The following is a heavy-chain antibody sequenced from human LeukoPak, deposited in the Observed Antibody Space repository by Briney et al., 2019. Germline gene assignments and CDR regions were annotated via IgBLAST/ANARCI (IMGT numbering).Heavy chain of an antibody. J-gene: IGHJ4*02. CDR3: ARSNWDFVDYFDY. V-gene: IGHV6-1*01. CDR1: GDSVSSNNAA. D-gene: IGHD1-7*01. CDR2: TYYRSKWYN. Sequence: SQTLSLTCAISGDSVSSNNAAWNWIRQSPSRGLEWLGRTYYRSKWYNDYAISVKSRITINPDTSKNQFSLQLNSVTPEDTTVYYCARSNWDFVDYFDYWGQGTLVTVSS.